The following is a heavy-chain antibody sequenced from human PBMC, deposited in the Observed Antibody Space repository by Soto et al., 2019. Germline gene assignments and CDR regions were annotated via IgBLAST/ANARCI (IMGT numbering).Heavy chain of an antibody. CDR1: GFTFSSYG. J-gene: IGHJ4*02. Sequence: QVQLVESGGGVVQPGRSLRLSCAASGFTFSSYGMHWVRQAPGKGLEWVAVIWYDGSNKYYADSVKGRFTISRDNSKNTLYLQMNSLRAEDTAVYCCARDLATPFDYWGQGTLVTVSS. CDR3: ARDLATPFDY. V-gene: IGHV3-33*01. CDR2: IWYDGSNK.